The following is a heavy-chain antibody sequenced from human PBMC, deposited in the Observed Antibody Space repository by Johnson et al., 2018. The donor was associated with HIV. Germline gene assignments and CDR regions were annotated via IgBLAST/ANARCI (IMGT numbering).Heavy chain of an antibody. J-gene: IGHJ3*01. V-gene: IGHV3-20*04. CDR3: TRDTPPRGELLSGAFDV. CDR2: INWHGGST. D-gene: IGHD1-26*01. Sequence: VQLVESGGGVVRPGGSLRLSCAASGFTFDDYGMSWVRQAPGKGLEWVSGINWHGGSTGYADSVKGRFTISKDNAKNSLYLQMNSLRVDDTAFYYCTRDTPPRGELLSGAFDVWGQGTIVTVSS. CDR1: GFTFDDYG.